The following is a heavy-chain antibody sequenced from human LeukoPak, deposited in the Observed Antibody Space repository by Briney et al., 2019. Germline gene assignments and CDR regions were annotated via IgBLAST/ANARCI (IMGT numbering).Heavy chain of an antibody. D-gene: IGHD2-2*01. Sequence: GGSLRLSCAASGFTFSNHEMNWVRQAPGKGLEWVSYISNSGNTIYYADSVKGRFSISRDNAKNSLLLQLNSLSAEDTAIYYCARGLRRGFCSSASCSVFDYWGQGTLVTVSS. J-gene: IGHJ4*02. CDR3: ARGLRRGFCSSASCSVFDY. CDR1: GFTFSNHE. V-gene: IGHV3-48*03. CDR2: ISNSGNTI.